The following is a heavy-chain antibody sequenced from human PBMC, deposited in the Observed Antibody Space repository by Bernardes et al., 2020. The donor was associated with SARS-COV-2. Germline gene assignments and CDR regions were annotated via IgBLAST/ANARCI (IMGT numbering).Heavy chain of an antibody. Sequence: SETLSLTCTVSGDSMSSRRYYWGWIRQPPGKGLEWIGSISYSGSTNYNPSLKSRVTISVDTSKQQFSLKLSSVTAADTAVYFCARQIDSWHIVAVVYVPREEPFYFESWGQGALVTVSS. CDR3: ARQIDSWHIVAVVYVPREEPFYFES. CDR1: GDSMSSRRYY. V-gene: IGHV4-39*01. J-gene: IGHJ4*02. CDR2: ISYSGST. D-gene: IGHD2-21*01.